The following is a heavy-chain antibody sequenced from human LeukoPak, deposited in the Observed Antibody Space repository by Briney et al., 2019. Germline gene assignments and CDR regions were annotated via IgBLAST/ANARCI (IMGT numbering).Heavy chain of an antibody. CDR1: GFTFGDYA. CDR2: IRSKTYAGTT. D-gene: IGHD6-19*01. CDR3: TRARQGAVASFQH. J-gene: IGHJ1*01. V-gene: IGHV3-49*01. Sequence: PGGSLRLSCTASGFTFGDYAMSWFRQAPGKGLEWVGFIRSKTYAGTTEYAASVNGRFTISRDGSKSIAYLQMNSLKTEDTAVYYCTRARQGAVASFQHWGQGTLVTVSS.